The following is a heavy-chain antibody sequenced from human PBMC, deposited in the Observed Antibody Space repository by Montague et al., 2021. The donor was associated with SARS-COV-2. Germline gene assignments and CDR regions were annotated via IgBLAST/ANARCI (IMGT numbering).Heavy chain of an antibody. CDR3: AREGVHAFDI. CDR1: GDSVSSVRAA. J-gene: IGHJ3*02. Sequence: CAISGDSVSSVRAAWNWIRQTPSRGLEWLGRTSYRSKWINAYAVSLGSRMSITPDTSTNQFSLHLSFVTPDDTAVYYCAREGVHAFDIWGQGTPVIVSS. V-gene: IGHV6-1*01. CDR2: TSYRSKWIN.